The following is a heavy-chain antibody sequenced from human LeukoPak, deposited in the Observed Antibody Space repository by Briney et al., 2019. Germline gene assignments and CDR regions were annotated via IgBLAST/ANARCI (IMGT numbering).Heavy chain of an antibody. D-gene: IGHD2-15*01. CDR1: GFTFSSYW. V-gene: IGHV3-74*01. CDR2: INSDGSST. Sequence: PGGSLRLSCAASGFTFSSYWMHWVRQAPGEGLVWVSRINSDGSSTSYADSVKGRFTISRDNAKNTLYLQVNSLRAEDTAVYYCARGTAHCSGGSCFHPFDDWGQGTLVTVSS. J-gene: IGHJ4*02. CDR3: ARGTAHCSGGSCFHPFDD.